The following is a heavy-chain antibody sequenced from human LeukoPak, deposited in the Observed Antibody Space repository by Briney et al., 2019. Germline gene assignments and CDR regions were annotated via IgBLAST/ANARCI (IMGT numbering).Heavy chain of an antibody. J-gene: IGHJ4*02. Sequence: GGSLRLSCAASGFTVSSNYMSWVRQAPGKGLEWVSVIYSGGSTYYADSVKGRFTISRDNSKNTLYLQMGSLRAEDMAVYYCARDQDSVAGTIDYWGQGTLVTVSS. CDR3: ARDQDSVAGTIDY. CDR1: GFTVSSNY. D-gene: IGHD6-19*01. V-gene: IGHV3-66*01. CDR2: IYSGGST.